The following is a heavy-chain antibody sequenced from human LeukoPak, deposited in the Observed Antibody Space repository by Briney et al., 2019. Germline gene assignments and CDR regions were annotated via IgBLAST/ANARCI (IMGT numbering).Heavy chain of an antibody. Sequence: PSQTLSLTCTVSGGSISSGDYYWSWIRQPPGKGLEWIGYIYYSGSTYYNPSLKSRVTISVDTSKNQFSLKLSSVTAADTAVYYCAREDGSGWYVGYWGQGTLVTVSS. V-gene: IGHV4-30-4*08. CDR2: IYYSGST. J-gene: IGHJ4*02. CDR1: GGSISSGDYY. CDR3: AREDGSGWYVGY. D-gene: IGHD6-19*01.